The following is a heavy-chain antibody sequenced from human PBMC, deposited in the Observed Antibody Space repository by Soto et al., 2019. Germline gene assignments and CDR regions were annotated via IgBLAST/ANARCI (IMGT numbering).Heavy chain of an antibody. J-gene: IGHJ6*02. CDR1: GFTFSSYA. D-gene: IGHD4-17*01. Sequence: GGSLRLSCAASGFTFSSYAMSWVRQAPGKGLEWVSAISGSGGSTYYADSVKGRFTISRDNSKNTLYLQMNSLRAEDTAVYYCAKPYGDYYYYGMDVWGQGTTVTVS. V-gene: IGHV3-23*01. CDR3: AKPYGDYYYYGMDV. CDR2: ISGSGGST.